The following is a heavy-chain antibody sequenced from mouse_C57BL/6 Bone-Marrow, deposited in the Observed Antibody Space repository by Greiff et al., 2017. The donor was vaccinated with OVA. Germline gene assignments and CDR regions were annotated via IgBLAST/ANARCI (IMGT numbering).Heavy chain of an antibody. CDR3: ARHGDYDYGGGGVDY. V-gene: IGHV5-2*01. J-gene: IGHJ4*01. Sequence: EVQLVESGGGLVQPGESLKLSCESNEYEFPSHDMSWVRKTPEKRLELVAAINSDGGSTYYPDTMERRFIISRDNTKKHLYLQMSSLKSEDTALYYSARHGDYDYGGGGVDYWGQGTSVTVSS. CDR1: EYEFPSHD. CDR2: INSDGGST. D-gene: IGHD2-4*01.